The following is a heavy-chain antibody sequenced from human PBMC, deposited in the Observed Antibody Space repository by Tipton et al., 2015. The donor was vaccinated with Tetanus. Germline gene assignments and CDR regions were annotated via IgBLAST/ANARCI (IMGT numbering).Heavy chain of an antibody. CDR2: TYYRSKWYN. J-gene: IGHJ4*02. CDR3: ARDWLHYYDSTGPDY. Sequence: LVKPTQTLSLTCDISGDSVSSNTAAWTWIRQSPSRGLEWLGRTYYRSKWYNDYAISVKSRIAINPDTSQNQFSLQLNSVTPEDTAVYYCARDWLHYYDSTGPDYWGQGILVTVSS. D-gene: IGHD3-22*01. V-gene: IGHV6-1*01. CDR1: GDSVSSNTAA.